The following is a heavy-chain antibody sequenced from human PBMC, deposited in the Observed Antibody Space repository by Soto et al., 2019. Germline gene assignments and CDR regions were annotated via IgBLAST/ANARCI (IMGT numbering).Heavy chain of an antibody. V-gene: IGHV1-3*01. J-gene: IGHJ4*02. CDR3: ARAVAVPADFDF. D-gene: IGHD6-19*01. CDR1: GYTFTGYA. CDR2: INAGNGNT. Sequence: ASVKVSCKASGYTFTGYAMHWVRQAPGQRLEWMGWINAGNGNTKYSQKFQGRVTITRDTSASTAYMELSSLRSEDTAVYYCARAVAVPADFDFWGQGTLVTVSS.